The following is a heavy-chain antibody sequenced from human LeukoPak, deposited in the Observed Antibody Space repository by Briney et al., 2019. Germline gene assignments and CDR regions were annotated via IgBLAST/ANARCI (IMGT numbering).Heavy chain of an antibody. Sequence: PGGSLRLSCTASGFTFSSYAMSWVRQAPGKGLEWVSGISGSGDSTYYADSVKGRFTISRDNSKNTLFLQVNSLRAEDTAVYYCAKSAGYYYESSGHYRYFDYWGQGTLVTVSS. V-gene: IGHV3-23*01. CDR1: GFTFSSYA. J-gene: IGHJ4*02. D-gene: IGHD3-22*01. CDR3: AKSAGYYYESSGHYRYFDY. CDR2: ISGSGDST.